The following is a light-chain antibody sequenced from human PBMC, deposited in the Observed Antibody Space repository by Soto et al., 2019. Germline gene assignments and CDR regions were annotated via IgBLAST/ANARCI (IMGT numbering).Light chain of an antibody. CDR1: QSVLHSSNNKNY. V-gene: IGKV4-1*01. CDR3: QQYYSTPTWT. Sequence: DIVMTQSPDSLAVSLGERATINCKSSQSVLHSSNNKNYISWYQQKPGQPPKLLIYWSSTRYSGVPDRFSGSGSGTDFTLTISSLQAEDVAVYYCQQYYSTPTWTFGQGTKVEIK. J-gene: IGKJ1*01. CDR2: WSS.